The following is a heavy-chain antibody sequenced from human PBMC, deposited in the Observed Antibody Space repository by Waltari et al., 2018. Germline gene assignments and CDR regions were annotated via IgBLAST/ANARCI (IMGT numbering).Heavy chain of an antibody. Sequence: QLQLQESGPGLVKPSETLSLTCTVSGGSISSSSYYWGWIRQPPGKGLEWIGSIYYSGSTYYNPSLKSLVTRSLDTSKNQFSRKLSSVTAADTAVYYCARVGGGYCSGGSCLLAAFDIWGQGTMVTVSS. CDR1: GGSISSSSYY. CDR2: IYYSGST. V-gene: IGHV4-39*07. D-gene: IGHD2-15*01. CDR3: ARVGGGYCSGGSCLLAAFDI. J-gene: IGHJ3*02.